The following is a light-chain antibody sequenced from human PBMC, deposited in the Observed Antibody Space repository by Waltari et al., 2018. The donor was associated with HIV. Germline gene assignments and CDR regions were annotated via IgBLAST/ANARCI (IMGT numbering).Light chain of an antibody. CDR3: LQDYNLPGA. CDR2: GAS. J-gene: IGKJ1*01. CDR1: QRIDTTS. Sequence: VLTHSPCTLSVSPGEMATLSCRASQRIDTTSVSWYQHKAGQPPRLIIYGASTRASGIPPRFSGSGSGTDFTLTISGLQPEDFASYYCLQDYNLPGAFGQGTRVEIK. V-gene: IGKV3D-7*01.